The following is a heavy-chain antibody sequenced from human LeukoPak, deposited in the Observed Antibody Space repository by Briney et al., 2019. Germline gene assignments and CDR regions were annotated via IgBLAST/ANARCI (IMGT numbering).Heavy chain of an antibody. D-gene: IGHD6-13*01. V-gene: IGHV1-69*13. CDR2: IIPIFGTA. CDR1: GGTFSSYA. CDR3: ASWNRSWYYFDY. Sequence: PGASVKVSCKASGGTFSSYAISWVRQAPGQGLEWMGGIIPIFGTANYAQKSQGRVTITADESTSTAYMELSSLRSEDTAVYYCASWNRSWYYFDYWGQGTLVTVSS. J-gene: IGHJ4*02.